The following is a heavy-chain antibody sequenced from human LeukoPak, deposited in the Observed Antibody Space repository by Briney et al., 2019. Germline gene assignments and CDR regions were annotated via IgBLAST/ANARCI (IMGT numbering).Heavy chain of an antibody. D-gene: IGHD1-7*01. CDR1: GYTFSAYY. J-gene: IGHJ4*02. CDR3: ARVLFGTKFYFDF. V-gene: IGHV1-2*02. CDR2: INPNNGDT. Sequence: ASVKVSCKASGYTFSAYYIHWVRQAPGHGLEWMGWINPNNGDTVYAQRFQGRVTMTRDTSISTAYMELTGLSFDDTAVYYCARVLFGTKFYFDFWGQGTLVTVSS.